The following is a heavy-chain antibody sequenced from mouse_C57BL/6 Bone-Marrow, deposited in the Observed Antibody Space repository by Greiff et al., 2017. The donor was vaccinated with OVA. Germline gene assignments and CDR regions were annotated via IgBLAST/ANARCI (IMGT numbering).Heavy chain of an antibody. CDR3: ARAGYDDAMDY. D-gene: IGHD2-2*01. CDR2: ISSGSSTI. V-gene: IGHV5-17*01. J-gene: IGHJ4*01. Sequence: EVKVVESGGGLVKPGGSLKLSCAASGFTFSDYGMHWVRQAPEKGLEWVAYISSGSSTIYYADTVKGRFTISRDNAKNTLFLQMTSLRSEDTAMYYCARAGYDDAMDYWGQGTSVTVSS. CDR1: GFTFSDYG.